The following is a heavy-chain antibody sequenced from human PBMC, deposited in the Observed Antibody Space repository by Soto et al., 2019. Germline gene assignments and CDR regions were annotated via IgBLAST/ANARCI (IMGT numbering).Heavy chain of an antibody. CDR1: GGSISPYY. CDR2: IYYTGTT. V-gene: IGHV4-59*08. Sequence: SETLSLTCTVSGGSISPYYWSWIRQPPGKGLEWIGYIYYTGTTRYNPSLKSRVTTSVDTSKNQFSLKLSSVTAADTAVYYCARLGGYYQALDTWGRGTLVTVSS. D-gene: IGHD3-22*01. J-gene: IGHJ5*02. CDR3: ARLGGYYQALDT.